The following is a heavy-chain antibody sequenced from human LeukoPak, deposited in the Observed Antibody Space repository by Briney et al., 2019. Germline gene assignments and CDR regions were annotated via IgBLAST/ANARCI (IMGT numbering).Heavy chain of an antibody. CDR2: ISGSGVST. J-gene: IGHJ3*02. V-gene: IGHV3-23*01. D-gene: IGHD3-22*01. Sequence: GGSLRLSCAASGFAFSNYAMSWVRQAPGKGLEWVSAISGSGVSTYYADSVKGRFTISRDNSKNTLYLQMNSLRAEDTAVYYCANDGAYYDSSTDAFDIWGQGTMVTVSS. CDR3: ANDGAYYDSSTDAFDI. CDR1: GFAFSNYA.